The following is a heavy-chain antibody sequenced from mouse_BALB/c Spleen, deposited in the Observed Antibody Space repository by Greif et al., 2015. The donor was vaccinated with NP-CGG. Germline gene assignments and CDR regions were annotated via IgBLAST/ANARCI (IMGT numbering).Heavy chain of an antibody. D-gene: IGHD2-1*01. V-gene: IGHV1-5*01. CDR1: GYTFTSYW. CDR3: TRGYYGNYFDY. Sequence: VQLQQSGTVLARPGASVKMSCKASGYTFTSYWMHWVKQRPGQGLEWIGAIYPGNSDTSYNQKFKGKAKLTAVTSTSTAYMELSSLTNEDSAVYYCTRGYYGNYFDYWGQGTTLTVSS. CDR2: IYPGNSDT. J-gene: IGHJ2*01.